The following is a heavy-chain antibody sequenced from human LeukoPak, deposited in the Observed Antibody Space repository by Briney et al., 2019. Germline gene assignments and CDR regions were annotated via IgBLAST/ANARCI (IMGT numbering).Heavy chain of an antibody. CDR2: ISWNSGSI. CDR1: GFTFDDYA. CDR3: VRGIAADGLWFDP. Sequence: GGSLRLSCAASGFTFDDYAMHWVRQAPGKGLEWVSGISWNSGSIGYADSVKGRFTISRDNAKNSLYLQMNSLRAEDMALYYCVRGIAADGLWFDPWGQGTLVTVSS. D-gene: IGHD6-13*01. V-gene: IGHV3-9*03. J-gene: IGHJ5*02.